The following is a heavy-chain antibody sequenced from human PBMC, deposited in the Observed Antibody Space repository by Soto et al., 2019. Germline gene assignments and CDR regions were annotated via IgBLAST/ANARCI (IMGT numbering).Heavy chain of an antibody. Sequence: HVQLVQSEAEVKKPGASVKVSCKASGYVFTSYGLSWVRQAPGQGLEWMAWISPYDGNTHYAQNLHGRVTVTTDTSTSTAYMELRSLRSDDTAVYFCARDDRAAAAGTTYYFDYWGQGTLVTVSS. CDR3: ARDDRAAAAGTTYYFDY. V-gene: IGHV1-18*01. CDR1: GYVFTSYG. CDR2: ISPYDGNT. D-gene: IGHD6-13*01. J-gene: IGHJ4*02.